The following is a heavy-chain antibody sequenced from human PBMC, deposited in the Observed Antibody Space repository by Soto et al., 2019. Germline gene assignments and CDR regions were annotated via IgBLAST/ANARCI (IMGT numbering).Heavy chain of an antibody. J-gene: IGHJ4*02. CDR3: AKDPQF. CDR1: GFTLSSYT. Sequence: GGSLRLSCAASGFTLSSYTMNWVRQAPGKGLEWVSAVSGSGSSTYYADSVKGRFSISRDNSKNTLYLQVNSLRAEDTAVYYCAKDPQFWGQGTLVTVSS. V-gene: IGHV3-23*01. CDR2: VSGSGSST.